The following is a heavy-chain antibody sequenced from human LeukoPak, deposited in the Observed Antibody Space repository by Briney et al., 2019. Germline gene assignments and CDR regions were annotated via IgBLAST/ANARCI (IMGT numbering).Heavy chain of an antibody. Sequence: SETLSLTCTVSGGSISSSSYYWGWIRQPPGKGLEWIGEINHSGSTNYNPSLKSRVTISVDTSKNQFSLKLSSVTAADTAVYYCARDTQYYDSSGYSTAPYFDLWGRGTLVTVSS. D-gene: IGHD3-22*01. V-gene: IGHV4-39*07. CDR3: ARDTQYYDSSGYSTAPYFDL. CDR2: INHSGST. CDR1: GGSISSSSYY. J-gene: IGHJ2*01.